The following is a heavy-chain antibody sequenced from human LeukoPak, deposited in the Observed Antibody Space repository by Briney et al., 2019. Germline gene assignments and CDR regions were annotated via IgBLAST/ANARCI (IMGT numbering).Heavy chain of an antibody. CDR1: AYTFTGYY. J-gene: IGHJ6*03. D-gene: IGHD4-17*01. Sequence: GASVKVSCKASAYTFTGYYIHWVRQAPGQGLEWMGWINPNSGDTNYAQKFQGRVTMTRDTSISTAYMELSGLTSDDVAVYYCARGPTVTNHYYYYYMDVWGKGTTVTISS. CDR3: ARGPTVTNHYYYYYMDV. CDR2: INPNSGDT. V-gene: IGHV1-2*02.